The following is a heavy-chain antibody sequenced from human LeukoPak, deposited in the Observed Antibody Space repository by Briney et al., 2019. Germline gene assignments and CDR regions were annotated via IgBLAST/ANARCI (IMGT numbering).Heavy chain of an antibody. CDR3: ARHVGQWLWYFDH. J-gene: IGHJ4*02. D-gene: IGHD6-19*01. CDR2: INHSGST. V-gene: IGHV4-34*01. Sequence: PSETLSLTCAVYGGSFSGYYWSWIRQPPGKGLEWIGEINHSGSTNYNPSLKSRVTISVDTSKNQFSLKLSSVTAADTAVYYCARHVGQWLWYFDHWGQGTLVTVSS. CDR1: GGSFSGYY.